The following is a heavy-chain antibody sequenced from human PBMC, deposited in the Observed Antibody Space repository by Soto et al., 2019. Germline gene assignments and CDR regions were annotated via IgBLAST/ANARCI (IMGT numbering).Heavy chain of an antibody. CDR1: GGSISSGGYY. D-gene: IGHD2-8*01. V-gene: IGHV4-31*03. J-gene: IGHJ4*02. CDR2: IYYSGST. Sequence: QVQLQESGPGLVKPSQILSLTCTVSGGSISSGGYYWSWIRQHPGKGLEWIGYIYYSGSTYYNPSIKSRVTLSVDTSKDQFSLKLSSVTAADTAVYYCATEWRDYCFDYWGQGTLVTVS. CDR3: ATEWRDYCFDY.